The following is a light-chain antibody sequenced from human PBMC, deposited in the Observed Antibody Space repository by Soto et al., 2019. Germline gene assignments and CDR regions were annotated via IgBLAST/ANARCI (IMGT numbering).Light chain of an antibody. J-gene: IGKJ5*01. V-gene: IGKV1-9*01. CDR2: AAS. CDR3: KRLNSLPIT. CDR1: QGISSY. Sequence: DIQLTQSPSFLSASVGDRVTITCRASQGISSYLAWYQQKPGKAPKLLIYAASTLQSGVPSRFSGSGSGTEFTLTISSLQPEDFATYYYKRLNSLPITLVPGTRLESK.